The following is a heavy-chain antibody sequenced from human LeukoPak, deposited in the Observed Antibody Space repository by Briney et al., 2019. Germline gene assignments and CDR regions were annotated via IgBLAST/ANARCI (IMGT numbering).Heavy chain of an antibody. CDR1: GFTFSSYW. D-gene: IGHD4-23*01. J-gene: IGHJ4*02. Sequence: PGGSLRLSCAASGFTFSSYWMHWVRQAPGKGLEWVSAISTTGGSTYYADSVKGRFTISRDNSKNTLSLQMDSLRVEDTAVYYCAKDWTTVVTPKGYYFDSWGQGTLVTVSS. CDR3: AKDWTTVVTPKGYYFDS. V-gene: IGHV3-23*01. CDR2: ISTTGGST.